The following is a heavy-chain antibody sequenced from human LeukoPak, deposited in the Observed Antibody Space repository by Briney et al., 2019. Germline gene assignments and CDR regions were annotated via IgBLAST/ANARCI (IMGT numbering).Heavy chain of an antibody. CDR2: ISGNGAAT. V-gene: IGHV3-23*01. Sequence: PGGSLRLSCAASGFTFSGSAMSWVRQAPGKGLEWVSAISGNGAATFYADSVKGRFTISRDNSKNMVYLQMNSLRTQDTAVYYCAKAPGTAYPDYWGQGTLVTVSS. J-gene: IGHJ4*02. D-gene: IGHD1-14*01. CDR1: GFTFSGSA. CDR3: AKAPGTAYPDY.